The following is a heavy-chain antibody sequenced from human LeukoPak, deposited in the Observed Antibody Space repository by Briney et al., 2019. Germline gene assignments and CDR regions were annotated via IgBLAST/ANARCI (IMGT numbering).Heavy chain of an antibody. J-gene: IGHJ6*03. CDR3: ARAGYYDILTGYYDLTFYMDV. CDR1: GYTFTSYY. D-gene: IGHD3-9*01. CDR2: INPSGGST. Sequence: ASVKVSCKASGYTFTSYYMHWVRQAPGQGLEWMGIINPSGGSTSYAQKFQGRVTMTRDMSTSTVYMELSSLRSEDTAVYYCARAGYYDILTGYYDLTFYMDVWGKGTTVTISS. V-gene: IGHV1-46*01.